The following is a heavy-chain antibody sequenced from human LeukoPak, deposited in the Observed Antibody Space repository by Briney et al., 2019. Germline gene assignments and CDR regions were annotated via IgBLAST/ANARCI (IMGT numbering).Heavy chain of an antibody. J-gene: IGHJ4*02. CDR2: ISDTGTST. Sequence: PGGSLRLSCAASGFSFSSYGMTWVRQAPGKGLEWVSDISDTGTSTHYADSVKGRFTISRDNAKNTLYLQMNSLRAEDTAVYYCARVKGSSSWYNYFDYWGQGTLVTVSS. D-gene: IGHD6-13*01. CDR1: GFSFSSYG. V-gene: IGHV3-23*01. CDR3: ARVKGSSSWYNYFDY.